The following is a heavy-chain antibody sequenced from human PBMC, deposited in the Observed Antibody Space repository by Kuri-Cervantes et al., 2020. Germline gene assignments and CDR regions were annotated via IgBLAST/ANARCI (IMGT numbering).Heavy chain of an antibody. CDR1: GYTFTSYG. D-gene: IGHD5/OR15-5a*01. J-gene: IGHJ4*02. Sequence: ASVKVSCKASGYTFTSYGISWVRQAPGQGLEWMGWISAYNGNTNYAQKLQGRVTMTADTSTSTAYMELRSLRSDDTAVYYCAAGPSTPLAGDYWGQGALVTVSS. V-gene: IGHV1-18*01. CDR2: ISAYNGNT. CDR3: AAGPSTPLAGDY.